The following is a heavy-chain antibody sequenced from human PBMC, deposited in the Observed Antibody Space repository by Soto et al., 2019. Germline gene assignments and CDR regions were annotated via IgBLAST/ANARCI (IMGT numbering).Heavy chain of an antibody. J-gene: IGHJ4*02. CDR1: GFTFSTYA. Sequence: QVQLVESGGGVVQPGRSLRLSCAASGFTFSTYAMHWVRQAPGKGLEWVAVISYDGTNKYYADSVKGRFTISRDNSKNTLYLQMNGLRADDTAVFYCARDGASYWGQVTPVIVSS. CDR2: ISYDGTNK. D-gene: IGHD3-16*01. V-gene: IGHV3-30-3*01. CDR3: ARDGASY.